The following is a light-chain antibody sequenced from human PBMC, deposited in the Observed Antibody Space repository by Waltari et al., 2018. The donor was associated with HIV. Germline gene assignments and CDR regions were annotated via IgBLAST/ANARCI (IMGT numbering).Light chain of an antibody. Sequence: QSVLTQPPSVSGAPGQRVNISCTGSSSNIGAGYDVHWYQQIPGTAPKLLIYGNSDRRSVVPDRFSGSKSGTSASLAITGLQAEDEADYYCQSYDSSLSVWVFGGVTKLTVL. V-gene: IGLV1-40*01. J-gene: IGLJ3*02. CDR1: SSNIGAGYD. CDR3: QSYDSSLSVWV. CDR2: GNS.